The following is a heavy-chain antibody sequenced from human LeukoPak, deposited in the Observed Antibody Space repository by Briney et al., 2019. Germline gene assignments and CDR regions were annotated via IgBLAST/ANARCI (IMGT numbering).Heavy chain of an antibody. CDR3: ARVRFSYGYSSGLNWFDP. CDR2: IIPIFGTA. V-gene: IGHV1-69*13. Sequence: SVKVSCKASGGTFSSYAISWVRQAPGQGLEWMGGIIPIFGTANYAQKFQGRVTITADESTSTAYMELSSLRSEDTAVYYCARVRFSYGYSSGLNWFDPWRQGTLVTVSS. J-gene: IGHJ5*02. CDR1: GGTFSSYA. D-gene: IGHD6-19*01.